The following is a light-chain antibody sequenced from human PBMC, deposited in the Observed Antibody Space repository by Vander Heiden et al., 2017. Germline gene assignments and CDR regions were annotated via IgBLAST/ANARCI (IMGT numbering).Light chain of an antibody. CDR3: QQRYSWPPIT. Sequence: EIVLTQSPATLSVSPGERATLSCRASQNVSVFLAWYQQKPGRAPRRLIYDASNRATGTPARFSGSGSGTDFTLTISSLEPEDFAVYYCQQRYSWPPITFGQGTRLEIK. CDR2: DAS. CDR1: QNVSVF. V-gene: IGKV3-11*01. J-gene: IGKJ5*01.